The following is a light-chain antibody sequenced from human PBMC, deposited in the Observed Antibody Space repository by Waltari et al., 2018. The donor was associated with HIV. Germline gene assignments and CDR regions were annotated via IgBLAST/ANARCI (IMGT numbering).Light chain of an antibody. Sequence: DIQMPQSPSTLSAGEGDRVTISCRATQYISNSLAWYQQKPGTAPKLLIYKASYLESGVPSRFGGSGSGTEFTLTISGLQPDDFATYHCQQYYTYPHSFGQGTILEIK. V-gene: IGKV1-5*03. CDR3: QQYYTYPHS. CDR2: KAS. CDR1: QYISNS. J-gene: IGKJ2*03.